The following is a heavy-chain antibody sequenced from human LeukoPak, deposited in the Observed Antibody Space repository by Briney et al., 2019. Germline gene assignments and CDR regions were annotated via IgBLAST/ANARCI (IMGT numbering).Heavy chain of an antibody. CDR3: ARRNYYYMDV. V-gene: IGHV3-48*03. Sequence: GGSLRLSCAASGFIFSNYEMKWVRQAPGQGLEWVSYISSSGTTIYYADSVEGRFTIPRDNAKNSLYLQMNSLRAEDTAVYYCARRNYYYMDVWGKGTTVTVSS. CDR1: GFIFSNYE. CDR2: ISSSGTTI. J-gene: IGHJ6*03.